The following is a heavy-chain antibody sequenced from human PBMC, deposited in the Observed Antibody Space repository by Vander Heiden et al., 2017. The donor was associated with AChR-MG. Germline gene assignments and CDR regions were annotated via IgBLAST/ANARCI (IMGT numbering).Heavy chain of an antibody. D-gene: IGHD2-2*01. CDR2: INHSGST. CDR1: GGSFSGYY. CDR3: ARGRSEYQPNTTYYYYGMDV. Sequence: QVQLQQWGAGLLKPSETLALTCAVDGGSFSGYYWTWIRQPPGKGLECIGEINHSGSTNYNPSLKSRVTISVDTSKNQFSLKLSSVTAADTAVYYCARGRSEYQPNTTYYYYGMDVWGQGTTVTVSS. J-gene: IGHJ6*02. V-gene: IGHV4-34*01.